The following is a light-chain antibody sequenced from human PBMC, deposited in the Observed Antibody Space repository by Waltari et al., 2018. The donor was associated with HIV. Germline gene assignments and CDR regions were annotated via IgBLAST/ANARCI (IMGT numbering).Light chain of an antibody. J-gene: IGKJ2*01. V-gene: IGKV3-20*01. Sequence: DIVLTQSPGTLSLSPGGRATLSCRASQSGTNNYLAWFQHKPGQAPRLLIYGATSRATGIPDRFSGGVSGTDFTLTISRVQPEDFAVYYCQQYDTSPPYTFGRGTKLDIK. CDR3: QQYDTSPPYT. CDR2: GAT. CDR1: QSGTNNY.